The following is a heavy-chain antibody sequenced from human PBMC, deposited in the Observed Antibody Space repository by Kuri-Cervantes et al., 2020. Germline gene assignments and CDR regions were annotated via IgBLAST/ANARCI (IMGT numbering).Heavy chain of an antibody. CDR1: GYTFTGYY. J-gene: IGHJ6*02. V-gene: IGHV1-2*02. CDR3: ARILTGTTASYYYGMDV. D-gene: IGHD1-20*01. Sequence: ASGKVSCKASGYTFTGYYMHWVRQPPGQGLEWMGWINPNSGGTNYAQKFQGRVTMTRDTSISTAYMELSRLRSDDTAVYYCARILTGTTASYYYGMDVWGQETTVTVSS. CDR2: INPNSGGT.